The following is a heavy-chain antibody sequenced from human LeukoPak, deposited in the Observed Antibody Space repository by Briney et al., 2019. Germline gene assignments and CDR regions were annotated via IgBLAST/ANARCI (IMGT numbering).Heavy chain of an antibody. CDR2: IIPILGIA. Sequence: GSSVKVSCKASGGTFSSYAISWVRQAPGQGLEWMGRIIPILGIANYAQKFQGRVTITADKSTSTAYMELSSLRSEDTAVYYCAREGRYYGSGSYQSTDWFDPWGQGTLVTVSS. J-gene: IGHJ5*02. CDR3: AREGRYYGSGSYQSTDWFDP. V-gene: IGHV1-69*04. D-gene: IGHD3-10*01. CDR1: GGTFSSYA.